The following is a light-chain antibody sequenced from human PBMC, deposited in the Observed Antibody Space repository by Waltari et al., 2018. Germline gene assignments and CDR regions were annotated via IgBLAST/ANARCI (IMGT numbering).Light chain of an antibody. CDR2: EAS. J-gene: IGKJ5*01. V-gene: IGKV1-5*03. CDR3: QQCNSYLLT. CDR1: QSIGSS. Sequence: DIQMTQSPSTLSASVGDRVTITCRASQSIGSSLAWYQQKPGKAPKVVIYEASSLESGVPSRFSGSGSGTEFTLTISSLQPDDFATYYCQQCNSYLLTFGQGTRLEIK.